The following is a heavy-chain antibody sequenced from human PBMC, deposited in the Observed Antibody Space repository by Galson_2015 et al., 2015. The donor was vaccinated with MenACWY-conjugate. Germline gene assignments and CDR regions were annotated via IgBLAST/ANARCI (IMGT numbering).Heavy chain of an antibody. Sequence: SLRLSCAASGFDFSNYAMNWVRQAPGKELEWVSYIGSSGTPIYYADSLKGRFSISRDNAMNSLYLQMNSLGAEDTAVYYCARDYYDSHFDYWGQGTLVAVSS. V-gene: IGHV3-48*03. CDR1: GFDFSNYA. CDR2: IGSSGTPI. CDR3: ARDYYDSHFDY. D-gene: IGHD3-22*01. J-gene: IGHJ4*02.